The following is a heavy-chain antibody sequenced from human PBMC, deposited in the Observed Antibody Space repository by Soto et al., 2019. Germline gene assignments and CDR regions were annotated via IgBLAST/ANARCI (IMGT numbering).Heavy chain of an antibody. V-gene: IGHV1-18*01. J-gene: IGHJ4*02. D-gene: IGHD1-7*01. CDR3: ARDANYEPDY. Sequence: RASVKVSCKTSGYTFTIYGISCVLQSPGQGLEWVGWIRVSDGLIKYAERMEGRVTVTIDSSTSTAYMELRSLRPDDTAVYYCARDANYEPDYWGQGTLVTVSS. CDR2: IRVSDGLI. CDR1: GYTFTIYG.